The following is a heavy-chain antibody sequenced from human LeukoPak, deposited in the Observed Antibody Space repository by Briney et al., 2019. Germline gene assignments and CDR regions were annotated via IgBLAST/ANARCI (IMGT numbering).Heavy chain of an antibody. D-gene: IGHD1-26*01. J-gene: IGHJ3*02. CDR2: IYYSGST. CDR1: GGSISSYY. V-gene: IGHV4-59*08. CDR3: ARAELFDAFDI. Sequence: SETLSLTCTVSGGSISSYYWSWIRQPPGKGLEWIGYIYYSGSTNYNPSLKSRVTISVDTSKNQFSLKLSSVTAADTAVYYCARAELFDAFDIWGQGTMVTVSS.